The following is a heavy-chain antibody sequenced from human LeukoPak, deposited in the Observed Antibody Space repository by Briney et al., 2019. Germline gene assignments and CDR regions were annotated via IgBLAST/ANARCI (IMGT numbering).Heavy chain of an antibody. CDR2: IIPIFDTP. CDR1: GYTFTSYA. Sequence: GASVKVSCKASGYTFTSYAMNWVRQAPGQGLEWMGGIIPIFDTPNYAQNFQGRVTISADKSTSTAYMELSSLRSEDTAVYYCASSHSGWSGYSLGYYYMDVWGKGTTVTVSS. CDR3: ASSHSGWSGYSLGYYYMDV. V-gene: IGHV1-69*06. D-gene: IGHD3-3*01. J-gene: IGHJ6*03.